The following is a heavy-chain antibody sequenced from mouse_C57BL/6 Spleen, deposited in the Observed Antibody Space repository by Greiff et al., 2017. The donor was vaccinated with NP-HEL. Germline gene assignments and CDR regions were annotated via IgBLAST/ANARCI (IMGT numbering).Heavy chain of an antibody. CDR2: IDPSDSYT. CDR1: GYTFTSYW. D-gene: IGHD2-10*02. Sequence: VKLQQPGAELVMPGASVKLSCKASGYTFTSYWMHWVKQRPGQGLEWIGEIDPSDSYTNYNQKFKGKSTLTVDKSSSTAYMQLSSLTSEDSAVYYCARSYGNYAAYWGQGTLVTVSA. V-gene: IGHV1-69*01. CDR3: ARSYGNYAAY. J-gene: IGHJ3*01.